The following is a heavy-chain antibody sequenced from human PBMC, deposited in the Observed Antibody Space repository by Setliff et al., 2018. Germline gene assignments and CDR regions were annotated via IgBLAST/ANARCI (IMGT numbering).Heavy chain of an antibody. V-gene: IGHV7-4-1*02. CDR2: INTITGNP. D-gene: IGHD2-2*01. CDR3: ARDLGYCSRTSCHGDWFDP. CDR1: GYTFSSYA. Sequence: ASVKVSCKASGYTFSSYAMNWVRQAPGQGLEWMGRINTITGNPTYAQGFTGRFVLSLDTSVSTAYLQISSLKPEDTAVYYCARDLGYCSRTSCHGDWFDPWGQGTLVTVS. J-gene: IGHJ5*02.